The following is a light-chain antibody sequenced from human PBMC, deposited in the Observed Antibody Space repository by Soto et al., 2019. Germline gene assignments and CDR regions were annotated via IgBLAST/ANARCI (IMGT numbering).Light chain of an antibody. Sequence: EVVLTQSPLSLPVTVGQPATVSCRSSQSLLFFNGITYLTWFHQRPGQPPRRLISEVSNRDSGVPDRFSGSGSGTDFTMEISRVEAEDVGPFYCMQRTHWPLTFGGGTRVEIK. CDR1: QSLLFFNGITY. CDR3: MQRTHWPLT. V-gene: IGKV2-30*01. CDR2: EVS. J-gene: IGKJ4*01.